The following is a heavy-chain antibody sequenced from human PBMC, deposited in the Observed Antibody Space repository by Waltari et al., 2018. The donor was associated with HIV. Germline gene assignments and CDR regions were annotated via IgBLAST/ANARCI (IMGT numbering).Heavy chain of an antibody. Sequence: EVQLVESGGGLVKPGGSLRLSCAASGFTFSTYGMNWVRQAPGKGLEWVSSISSSSTYIYYADSVKGRFTISRDNGKNSLYLQMNSLRAEDTAVYYCASGAWSGTWSFDYWGQGTLVTVSS. CDR2: ISSSSTYI. CDR1: GFTFSTYG. J-gene: IGHJ4*02. CDR3: ASGAWSGTWSFDY. V-gene: IGHV3-21*01. D-gene: IGHD6-13*01.